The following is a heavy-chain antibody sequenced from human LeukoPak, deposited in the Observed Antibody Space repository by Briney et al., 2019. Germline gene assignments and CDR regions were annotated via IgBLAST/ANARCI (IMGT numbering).Heavy chain of an antibody. CDR1: GFTFSTYG. Sequence: GGSLRLSCAASGFTFSTYGMHWVRQAPGKGLEWVALISSDGSNKDYADSVKGRFTISRDNSKNTLYVQMDSLRAEDTAVYYCARDLRKGRYFDYWGQGTLVTVSS. CDR2: ISSDGSNK. CDR3: ARDLRKGRYFDY. J-gene: IGHJ4*02. V-gene: IGHV3-30*03. D-gene: IGHD3-10*01.